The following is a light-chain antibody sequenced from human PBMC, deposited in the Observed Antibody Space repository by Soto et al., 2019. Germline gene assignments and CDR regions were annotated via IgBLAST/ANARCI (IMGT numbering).Light chain of an antibody. CDR2: GAS. J-gene: IGKJ1*01. CDR1: QSTSSAY. Sequence: EIVLTQSPGTLSLSPVERATLSCMTSQSTSSAYLAWYQQRPGQAPRLLIYGASSRATGIPDRFSGSGSGTDFTLTISRLEPEDFAVYYCQQYGSSGTFGQGTKVDIK. V-gene: IGKV3-20*01. CDR3: QQYGSSGT.